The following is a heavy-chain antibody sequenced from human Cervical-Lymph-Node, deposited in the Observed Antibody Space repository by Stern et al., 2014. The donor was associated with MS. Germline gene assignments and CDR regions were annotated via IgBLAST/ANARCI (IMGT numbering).Heavy chain of an antibody. CDR3: AKDRGMIVVVTYSLDS. Sequence: VQLVESGGGVVQPGRSLRLSCVASGFSFSSYGMHWVRQAPGKGLEWVAVLSYDGSNAYYADSVKGRFTISRDNSKNTLYLQLNSLRAEDTAVYYCAKDRGMIVVVTYSLDSWGQGTLVTVSS. J-gene: IGHJ4*02. V-gene: IGHV3-30*18. CDR1: GFSFSSYG. D-gene: IGHD3-22*01. CDR2: LSYDGSNA.